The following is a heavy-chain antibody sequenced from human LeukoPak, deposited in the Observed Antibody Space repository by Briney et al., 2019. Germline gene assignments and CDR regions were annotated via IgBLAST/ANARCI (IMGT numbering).Heavy chain of an antibody. J-gene: IGHJ5*02. CDR3: ASQSYARFDP. V-gene: IGHV3-7*01. D-gene: IGHD3-16*01. Sequence: GGSLRLSCAASGFTFSSYSMNWVRQAPGKGLEWVGNIQPDGSEQYPVDSVKGRFTISRDNSRKLLFLQMNSLRVEDTAVYYCASQSYARFDPWGQGTLVTVSS. CDR2: IQPDGSEQ. CDR1: GFTFSSYS.